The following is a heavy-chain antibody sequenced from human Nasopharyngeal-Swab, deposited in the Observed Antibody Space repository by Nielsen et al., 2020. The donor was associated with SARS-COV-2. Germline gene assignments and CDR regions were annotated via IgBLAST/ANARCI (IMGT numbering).Heavy chain of an antibody. D-gene: IGHD2-15*01. V-gene: IGHV3-73*01. CDR2: VSSKGNNYAT. Sequence: GGSLRPSCAASGFTFSDSAIHWVRQASGKGLEWVGRVSSKGNNYATAYSASVKGRFIIFRDDPTNTAYLQMNSLKTEDTAMYYCTRCGGGCYSGRAYWGQGTLVTVSS. CDR1: GFTFSDSA. CDR3: TRCGGGCYSGRAY. J-gene: IGHJ4*02.